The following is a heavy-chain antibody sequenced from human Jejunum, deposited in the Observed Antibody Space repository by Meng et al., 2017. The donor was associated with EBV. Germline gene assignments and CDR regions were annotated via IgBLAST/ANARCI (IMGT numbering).Heavy chain of an antibody. Sequence: QLHESGPGLVKPLGTLSLTCAVSGGSISSSNWWSWVRQPPGKGPEWIGEIFHIGTTNYNPTLKSRVTMSVDKSKNHFSLKLTSVTAADTAVYYCARDGGPSGSYAYWFDPWGQGTLVTVSS. V-gene: IGHV4-4*02. CDR3: ARDGGPSGSYAYWFDP. CDR1: GGSISSSNW. D-gene: IGHD1-26*01. J-gene: IGHJ5*02. CDR2: IFHIGTT.